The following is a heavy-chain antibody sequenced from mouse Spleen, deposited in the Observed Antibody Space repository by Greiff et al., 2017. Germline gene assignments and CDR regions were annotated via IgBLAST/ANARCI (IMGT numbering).Heavy chain of an antibody. Sequence: EVNVVESGGGLVKPGGSLKLSCAASGFTFSSYGMSWVRQTPEKRLEWVATISGGGTYTYYSDSVKGRFTMSRDNGKNNLYLQMTSLRSEDTALYYCVRNYYGSSPFDYWGHGTTLTVSS. CDR2: ISGGGTYT. V-gene: IGHV5-9-2*01. CDR3: VRNYYGSSPFDY. J-gene: IGHJ2*01. CDR1: GFTFSSYG. D-gene: IGHD1-1*01.